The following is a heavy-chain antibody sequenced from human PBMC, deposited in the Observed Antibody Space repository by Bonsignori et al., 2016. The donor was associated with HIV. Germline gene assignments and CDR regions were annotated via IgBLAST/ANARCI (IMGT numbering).Heavy chain of an antibody. CDR2: VDPEDGET. CDR1: GYIFTDYY. J-gene: IGHJ1*01. V-gene: IGHV1-69-2*01. D-gene: IGHD3-10*01. Sequence: EVQLVQSGAEVKKPGATVKISCNVSGYIFTDYYMYWVQQAPGKGLEWMGLVDPEDGETIYAEKFQGRVTITADTSTDTTYMELSSLRSEDTAIYYCATGRGVTVQGYFHHWGQGTRGHRL. CDR3: ATGRGVTVQGYFHH.